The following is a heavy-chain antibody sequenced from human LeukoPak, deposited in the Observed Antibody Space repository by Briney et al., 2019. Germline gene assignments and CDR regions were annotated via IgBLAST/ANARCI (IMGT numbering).Heavy chain of an antibody. D-gene: IGHD2-2*01. CDR2: ISSSSSYI. CDR3: ARVFFPKLGYCSSTSCYGYYYYYYYMDV. J-gene: IGHJ6*03. CDR1: GFTFSSYS. V-gene: IGHV3-21*01. Sequence: GGSLRLSCAASGFTFSSYSMNWVRQAPGKGLEWVSSISSSSSYIYYADSVKGRFTISRDNAKNSLYLQMNSLRAEDTAVYYCARVFFPKLGYCSSTSCYGYYYYYYYMDVWGKGTTVTVSS.